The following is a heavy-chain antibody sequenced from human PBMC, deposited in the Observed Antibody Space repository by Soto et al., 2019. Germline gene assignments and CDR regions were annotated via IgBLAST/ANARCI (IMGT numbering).Heavy chain of an antibody. D-gene: IGHD2-2*02. J-gene: IGHJ4*02. V-gene: IGHV3-23*01. CDR3: AKDIVGYCSSTSCYTPFGY. CDR2: ISGSGGST. Sequence: VGSLRLSCAASGFTFSSYAMSWVRQAPGKGLEWVSAISGSGGSTYYADSVKGRFTISRDNSKNTLYLQMNSLRAEDTAVYYCAKDIVGYCSSTSCYTPFGYWGQGTLVTVSS. CDR1: GFTFSSYA.